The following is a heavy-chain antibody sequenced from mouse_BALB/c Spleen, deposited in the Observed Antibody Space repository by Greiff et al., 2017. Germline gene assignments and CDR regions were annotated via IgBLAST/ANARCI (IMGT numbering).Heavy chain of an antibody. CDR1: GFTFSDYY. V-gene: IGHV5-4*02. Sequence: EVQGVESGGGLVKPGGSLKLSCAASGFTFSDYYMYWVRQTPEKRLEWVATISDGGSYTYYPDSVKGRFTISRDNAKNNLYLQMSSLKSEDTAMYYCARGGNYVTGFAYWGQGTLVTVSA. CDR3: ARGGNYVTGFAY. D-gene: IGHD2-1*01. CDR2: ISDGGSYT. J-gene: IGHJ3*01.